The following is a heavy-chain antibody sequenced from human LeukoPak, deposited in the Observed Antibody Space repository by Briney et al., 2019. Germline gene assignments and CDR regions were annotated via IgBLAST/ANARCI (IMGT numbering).Heavy chain of an antibody. CDR3: ARAGRYYYDSSGARWFDP. CDR1: GGSLSSYY. Sequence: SETLSLTCTVSGGSLSSYYWSWIRQPPGKGLEWIGYIYYSGNTNYNPSLKSRVTISVDTSKNQFSLKLSSVTAADTAVYYCARAGRYYYDSSGARWFDPWGQGTLVTVSS. V-gene: IGHV4-59*12. CDR2: IYYSGNT. J-gene: IGHJ5*02. D-gene: IGHD3-22*01.